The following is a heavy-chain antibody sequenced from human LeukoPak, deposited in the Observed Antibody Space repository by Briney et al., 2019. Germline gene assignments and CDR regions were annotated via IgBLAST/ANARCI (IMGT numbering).Heavy chain of an antibody. CDR1: GFTFSNYG. Sequence: GGSLRLSCAASGFTFSNYGMHWVRQAPGKRLEWVAVISYDGSNKYYADSVKGRFAISRDNSKNTLYLQMNSLRAEDTAVYYCAKAYGYCTTTSCSHEEFDYWGQGTLVTVSS. D-gene: IGHD2-2*01. CDR3: AKAYGYCTTTSCSHEEFDY. CDR2: ISYDGSNK. J-gene: IGHJ4*02. V-gene: IGHV3-30*18.